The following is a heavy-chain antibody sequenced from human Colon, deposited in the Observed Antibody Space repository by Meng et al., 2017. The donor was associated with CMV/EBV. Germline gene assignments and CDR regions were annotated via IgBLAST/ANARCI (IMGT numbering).Heavy chain of an antibody. Sequence: GSLRLSCAVSGGSFSGYYWSWIRQPPGKGLEWIGESNHSGSTNYNQSLKSRVTISVDTSKNQFSLQLSSESPEDTAVYYCEREVDSTSTTIWFSAFQYWGQGTPVTVSS. J-gene: IGHJ1*01. D-gene: IGHD3-9*01. CDR2: SNHSGST. CDR1: GGSFSGYY. CDR3: EREVDSTSTTIWFSAFQY. V-gene: IGHV4-34*01.